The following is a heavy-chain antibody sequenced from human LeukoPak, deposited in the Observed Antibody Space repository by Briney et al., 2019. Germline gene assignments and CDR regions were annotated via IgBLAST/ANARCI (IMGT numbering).Heavy chain of an antibody. CDR3: ARQTVGAYDAFDI. D-gene: IGHD1-26*01. V-gene: IGHV1-46*02. CDR1: GYTFNNYA. CDR2: INPSGGST. Sequence: GASVKVSCKASGYTFNNYAMHWVRQAPGQGLEWMGIINPSGGSTSYAQKFQGRVTMTRDTSTSTVYMELSSLRSEDTAVYYCARQTVGAYDAFDIWGQGTMVTVSS. J-gene: IGHJ3*02.